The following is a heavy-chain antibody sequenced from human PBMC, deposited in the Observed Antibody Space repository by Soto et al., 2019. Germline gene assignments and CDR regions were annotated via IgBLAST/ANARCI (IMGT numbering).Heavy chain of an antibody. D-gene: IGHD3-16*01. CDR3: ARSLYYDGAGERSWFDP. CDR1: GGTFSSNI. V-gene: IGHV1-69*02. J-gene: IGHJ5*02. CDR2: IIPMIHIV. Sequence: QAQLVQSGAEVRKPGSSVKVSCEASGGTFSSNIINWVRQAPGQGLEWMGRIIPMIHIVNYAQKFQDRVTITADKSTRTAYMELSNLRSEDTAVYYCARSLYYDGAGERSWFDPWGQGTLVTVSS.